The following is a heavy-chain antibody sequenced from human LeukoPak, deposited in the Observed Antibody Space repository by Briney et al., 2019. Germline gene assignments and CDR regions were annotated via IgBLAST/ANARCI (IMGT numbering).Heavy chain of an antibody. Sequence: GGSLRLSCAASGFTFSDYYMSWVRQAPGKGLEWVSVIYSGVSTYYEDSVKGRFTISRDNSNNTMYLQMNSLRADDTAVYYCARDIVAGPPGAFDIWGQGTMVTVSS. CDR1: GFTFSDYY. J-gene: IGHJ3*02. CDR3: ARDIVAGPPGAFDI. D-gene: IGHD5-12*01. CDR2: IYSGVST. V-gene: IGHV3-53*01.